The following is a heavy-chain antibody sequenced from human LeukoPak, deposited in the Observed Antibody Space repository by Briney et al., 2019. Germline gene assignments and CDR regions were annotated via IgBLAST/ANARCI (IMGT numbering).Heavy chain of an antibody. CDR2: IKQDGSET. J-gene: IGHJ5*02. CDR1: GFTFSDHY. D-gene: IGHD2-15*01. CDR3: AREYCSGGSCSKAGLDP. V-gene: IGHV3-7*01. Sequence: GGSLRLSCAASGFTFSDHYMDWVRQAPGKGLEWVANIKQDGSETFYVDSVKGRFSISRDNAKKSLYLQMNSLRAEDTAVYYCAREYCSGGSCSKAGLDPWGQGTLVTVSS.